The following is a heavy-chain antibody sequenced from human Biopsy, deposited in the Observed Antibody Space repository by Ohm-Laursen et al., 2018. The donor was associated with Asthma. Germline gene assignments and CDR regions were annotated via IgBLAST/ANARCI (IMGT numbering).Heavy chain of an antibody. CDR2: ISVYNGNT. CDR1: GYTFNSAG. V-gene: IGHV1-18*01. J-gene: IGHJ6*02. CDR3: ARAVDYSHYYGIDV. Sequence: SVKVSCKTSGYTFNSAGITWVRQAPGQGLEWMGWISVYNGNTKVAQKLQDRVTMITDTSTSTAYMELRSLRSDDTAVYFSARAVDYSHYYGIDVWGQGTTVTVS. D-gene: IGHD3-10*01.